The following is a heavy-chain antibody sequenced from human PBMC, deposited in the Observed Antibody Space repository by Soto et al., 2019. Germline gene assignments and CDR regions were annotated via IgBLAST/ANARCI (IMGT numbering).Heavy chain of an antibody. V-gene: IGHV4-31*03. D-gene: IGHD2-2*01. CDR1: GGSISSGGYY. J-gene: IGHJ4*02. CDR2: IYYSGST. CDR3: ARGARYCSSTSCRADYFAY. Sequence: SETLSLTCTVSGGSISSGGYYWSWIRQHPGKGLEWIGYIYYSGSTYYNPSLKSRVTISVDTSKNQFSLKLSSVTAADTAVYYCARGARYCSSTSCRADYFAYWGQGTLVTVSS.